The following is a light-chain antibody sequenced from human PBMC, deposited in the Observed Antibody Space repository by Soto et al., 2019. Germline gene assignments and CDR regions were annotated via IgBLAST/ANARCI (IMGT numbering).Light chain of an antibody. CDR1: SSGVGGYNY. Sequence: QPALTQPASVSGSPGQSITISCTGTSSGVGGYNYVSWYRQHPGKAPKLMIYAVSNRPSGVSNRFSGSKSGNTATLTISGLQAEDEADYYCCSYTVSGTYVFGTGTKVTVL. CDR2: AVS. J-gene: IGLJ1*01. V-gene: IGLV2-14*01. CDR3: CSYTVSGTYV.